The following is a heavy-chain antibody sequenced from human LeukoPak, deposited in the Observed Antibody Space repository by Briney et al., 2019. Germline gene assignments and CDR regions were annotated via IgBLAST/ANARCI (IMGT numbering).Heavy chain of an antibody. V-gene: IGHV4-4*07. CDR2: IYTSGTT. D-gene: IGHD2-21*01. J-gene: IGHJ6*03. Sequence: SETLSLTCTVSGGSLSNDYWTWIRQPAGKGVEWIGHIYTSGTTNYNPSLKSRVTMSVDTSKNQFSLQLSSVTVADTAVYYCARVDREAYCGGDCYIRDYYYYYYMDVWGKGTTVTVSS. CDR1: GGSLSNDY. CDR3: ARVDREAYCGGDCYIRDYYYYYYMDV.